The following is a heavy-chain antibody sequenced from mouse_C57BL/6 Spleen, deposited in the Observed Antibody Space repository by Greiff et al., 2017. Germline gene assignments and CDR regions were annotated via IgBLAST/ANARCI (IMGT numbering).Heavy chain of an antibody. V-gene: IGHV2-2*01. CDR1: GFSLTSYG. Sequence: QVQLQQSGPGLVQPSQSLSITCTVSGFSLTSYGVHWVRQSPGKGLEWLGVIWSGGSTDYNAAFISRLSISKDNSKSQVFFKMNSLQADDTAIYYCARGAPTVVAVRTYFDVWGTGTTVTVSS. CDR2: IWSGGST. CDR3: ARGAPTVVAVRTYFDV. J-gene: IGHJ1*03. D-gene: IGHD1-1*01.